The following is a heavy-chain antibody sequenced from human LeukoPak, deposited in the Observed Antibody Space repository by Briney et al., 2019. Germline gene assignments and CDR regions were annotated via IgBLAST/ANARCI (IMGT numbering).Heavy chain of an antibody. CDR2: INHSGST. CDR1: GGSFSGYY. CDR3: ARVDSSGHYIDY. Sequence: SETLSLTCAVYGGSFSGYYWSWIRQPPGKGLEWIGEINHSGSTNYNPSLKSRVTISVDTSKNQFSLKLSSVTAADTAVYYCARVDSSGHYIDYWGQGTLVTVSS. D-gene: IGHD3-22*01. V-gene: IGHV4-34*01. J-gene: IGHJ4*02.